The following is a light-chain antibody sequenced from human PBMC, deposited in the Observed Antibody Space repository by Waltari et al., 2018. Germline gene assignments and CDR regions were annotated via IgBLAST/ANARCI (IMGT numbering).Light chain of an antibody. CDR2: GAS. CDR1: QSVSSSY. CDR3: QQYGSSPWT. J-gene: IGKJ1*01. V-gene: IGKV3-20*01. Sequence: EIVLTQSPGTLSVSPGVRATLSCRASQSVSSSYLAWYQQKPGQAPRLLIYGASSRATGIPDRFSGSGSGTDFTLTISRLEPEDFAVYYCQQYGSSPWTFGQGTKVEIK.